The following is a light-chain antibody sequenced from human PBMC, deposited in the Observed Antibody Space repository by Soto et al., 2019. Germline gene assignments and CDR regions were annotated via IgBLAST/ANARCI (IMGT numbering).Light chain of an antibody. CDR3: QQRTDWPPVYT. CDR1: QSVSSF. J-gene: IGKJ2*01. Sequence: EIVLTQSPVTLSLSPGDRATLSCRPSQSVSSFLAWYQQKPGQPPRLLIYDVSNRAAGIPARFSCSGSGTDFTLTISSLEPEDFAVYYCQQRTDWPPVYTFGQGTKLEIK. CDR2: DVS. V-gene: IGKV3-11*01.